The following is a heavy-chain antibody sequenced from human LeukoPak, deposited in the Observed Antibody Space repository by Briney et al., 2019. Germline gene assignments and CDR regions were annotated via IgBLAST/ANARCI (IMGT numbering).Heavy chain of an antibody. J-gene: IGHJ4*02. CDR3: AKAARGYSSSWYSDY. V-gene: IGHV3-23*01. CDR2: ISGSGGST. CDR1: GFPFSSYA. D-gene: IGHD6-13*01. Sequence: GGSLRLSCAASGFPFSSYAMSWVRQAPGKGLEWVSAISGSGGSTYYADSVKGRFTISRDNSKNTLYLQMNSLRAEDTAVYYCAKAARGYSSSWYSDYWGQGTLVTVSS.